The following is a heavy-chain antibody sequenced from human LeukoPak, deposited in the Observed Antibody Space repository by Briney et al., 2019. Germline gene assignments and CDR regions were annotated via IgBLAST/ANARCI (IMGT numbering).Heavy chain of an antibody. J-gene: IGHJ4*02. Sequence: GGSLRLSCAASGLTFSAYWMHCVRPAPRKGLVWVSRVKYDGSTTTYADSVKDRFTISRDNAKNILYLQMNSLRVEDTAVYYCARDLDWLLFDYWGQGTLVTVSS. CDR2: VKYDGSTT. CDR1: GLTFSAYW. V-gene: IGHV3-74*01. D-gene: IGHD3-9*01. CDR3: ARDLDWLLFDY.